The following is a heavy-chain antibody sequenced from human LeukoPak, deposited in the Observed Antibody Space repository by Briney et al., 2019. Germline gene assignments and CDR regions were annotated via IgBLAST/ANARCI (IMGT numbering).Heavy chain of an antibody. CDR2: IHPDDSDT. CDR1: GYSFTSYW. D-gene: IGHD5-24*01. J-gene: IGHJ4*02. Sequence: GESLKISCKGSGYSFTSYWIGWVRQMPGKGLEWMGIIHPDDSDTRYSPSFQGQVTISAVKSISTAYLQWSSLKASDTAMYYCASQSRDGYFDYWGQGTLVTVSS. CDR3: ASQSRDGYFDY. V-gene: IGHV5-51*01.